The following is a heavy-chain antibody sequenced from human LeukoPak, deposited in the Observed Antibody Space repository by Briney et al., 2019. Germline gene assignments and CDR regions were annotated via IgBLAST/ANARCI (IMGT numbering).Heavy chain of an antibody. J-gene: IGHJ4*02. V-gene: IGHV3-7*03. Sequence: GGSLRLSCAASGFTFSSYWMSWVRQAPGKGLEWVANIKQDGSEKYYVDSVKGRFTISRDNAKNSLYLQMNSLRAEDTGVYYCAREFDYGTLPGPYWGPGTLVIVSS. D-gene: IGHD3-9*01. CDR3: AREFDYGTLPGPY. CDR2: IKQDGSEK. CDR1: GFTFSSYW.